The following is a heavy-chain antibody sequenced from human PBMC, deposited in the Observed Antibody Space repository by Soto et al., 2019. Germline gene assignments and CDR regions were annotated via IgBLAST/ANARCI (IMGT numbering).Heavy chain of an antibody. Sequence: SVKVSCKASGGTFSSYAISWVRQAPGQGLEWMGGIIPIFGTANYAQKFQGRVTITADKSTSTAYMELSSLRSEDTAVYYRARVDCSSTSCPTGWFDPWGQGTLVTVSS. CDR3: ARVDCSSTSCPTGWFDP. CDR2: IIPIFGTA. CDR1: GGTFSSYA. J-gene: IGHJ5*02. D-gene: IGHD2-2*01. V-gene: IGHV1-69*06.